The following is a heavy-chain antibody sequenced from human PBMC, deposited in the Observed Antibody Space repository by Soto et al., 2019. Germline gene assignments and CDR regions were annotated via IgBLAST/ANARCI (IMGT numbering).Heavy chain of an antibody. J-gene: IGHJ6*02. V-gene: IGHV4-59*01. CDR2: IYYSGST. Sequence: SETLSLTCTVSGGSISSYYWSWIRQPPGKGLEWIGYIYYSGSTNYNPSLKSRVTISVDTSKDQFSLKLSSVTATDTAVYYCARGRRGGGSYLMGYYYGMDVWGQGTTVTVSS. CDR1: GGSISSYY. CDR3: ARGRRGGGSYLMGYYYGMDV. D-gene: IGHD2-15*01.